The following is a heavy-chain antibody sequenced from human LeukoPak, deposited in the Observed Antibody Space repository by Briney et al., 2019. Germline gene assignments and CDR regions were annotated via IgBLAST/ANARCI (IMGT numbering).Heavy chain of an antibody. J-gene: IGHJ4*02. CDR3: ARSGDAYSFDY. V-gene: IGHV4-31*03. D-gene: IGHD5-24*01. Sequence: SQTLSLTCTVSGGAISSGGYYWRWIRQHAGKGLDWIGYIYYTGTTYYHPSLKSRVTISLDTSKNQFSLRLNSVTAADAAVYFCARSGDAYSFDYWGQGSLVTVSS. CDR2: IYYTGTT. CDR1: GGAISSGGYY.